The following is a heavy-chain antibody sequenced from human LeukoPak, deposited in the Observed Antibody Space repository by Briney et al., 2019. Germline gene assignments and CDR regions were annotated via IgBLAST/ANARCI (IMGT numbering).Heavy chain of an antibody. V-gene: IGHV1-69*05. CDR3: ARGGDSIRGFYGYEF. J-gene: IGHJ4*02. D-gene: IGHD5-12*01. CDR1: GGTLSSYA. CDR2: IIPIFGTA. Sequence: SVKVSCKASGGTLSSYAISWVRQAPGQGLEWMGGIIPIFGTANYAQKFQGRVTITTDESTSTAYMELSSLKSEDTAVYYCARGGDSIRGFYGYEFWGQGTLVTVSS.